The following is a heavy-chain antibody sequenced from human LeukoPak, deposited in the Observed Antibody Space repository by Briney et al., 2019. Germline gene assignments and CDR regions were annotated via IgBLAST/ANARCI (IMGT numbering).Heavy chain of an antibody. Sequence: ASVKVSCTASGYTFTSYGISWVRQAPGQGLEWMGSISAYNGNTNYAQKLQGRVTMTTDTYTSTAYMELRSLRSDDTAVYYCARAVYCTNGVCYGPLDYWGQGTLVTVSS. J-gene: IGHJ4*02. V-gene: IGHV1-18*01. CDR3: ARAVYCTNGVCYGPLDY. D-gene: IGHD2-8*01. CDR2: ISAYNGNT. CDR1: GYTFTSYG.